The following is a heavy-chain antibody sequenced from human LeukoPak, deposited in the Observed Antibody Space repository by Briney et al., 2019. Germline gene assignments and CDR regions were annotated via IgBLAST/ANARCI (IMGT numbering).Heavy chain of an antibody. J-gene: IGHJ4*02. V-gene: IGHV3-30*03. CDR1: GFTFNSFG. Sequence: QTGGPLRLSCAASGFTFNSFGMLWVRQAPGKGLVWVSVISYDGSNKYYADSVKGRITISRDNSKNTLYLQMNSLRAEDTAVYYCARVRGSLPVMGDWGQGTLVTVSS. D-gene: IGHD1-26*01. CDR2: ISYDGSNK. CDR3: ARVRGSLPVMGD.